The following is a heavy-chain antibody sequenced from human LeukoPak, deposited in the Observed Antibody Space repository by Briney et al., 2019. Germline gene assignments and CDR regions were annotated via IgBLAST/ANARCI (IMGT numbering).Heavy chain of an antibody. Sequence: GSLRLSCAGSGFTFSSYGMHWVRQAPGKGLEWVAFIRYDGSNKYYADSVKGRFTISRDNSKNTLYLQMNSLSAEDTAVYYVTSAALDYWGQGTLVTVSS. CDR3: TSAALDY. J-gene: IGHJ4*02. D-gene: IGHD2-2*01. CDR1: GFTFSSYG. CDR2: IRYDGSNK. V-gene: IGHV3-30*02.